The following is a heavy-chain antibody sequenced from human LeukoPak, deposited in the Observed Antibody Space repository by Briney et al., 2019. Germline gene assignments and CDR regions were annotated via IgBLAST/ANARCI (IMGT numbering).Heavy chain of an antibody. V-gene: IGHV3-30-3*01. CDR3: ASVAVAGRGYFGY. J-gene: IGHJ4*02. CDR1: GFTFSSYA. CDR2: ISYDGSNK. D-gene: IGHD6-19*01. Sequence: GGSLRLSCAASGFTFSSYAMHWVRQAPGKGLEWVAVISYDGSNKYYADSVKGRFTISRDNSKNTLYLQMNSLRAEDTAVYYCASVAVAGRGYFGYWGQGTLVTVSS.